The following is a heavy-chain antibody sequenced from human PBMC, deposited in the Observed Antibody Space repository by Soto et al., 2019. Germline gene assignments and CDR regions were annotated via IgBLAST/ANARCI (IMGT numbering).Heavy chain of an antibody. D-gene: IGHD3-22*01. Sequence: VQLQESGPGLVKPSWTLSLTCTVSGGSISTTNWWSWVRQSPGKGLAWIGEILHIGSTNYNPSPKSRVTISVDKSKYQFALRLSSVTAADTAVYYCASGFDSDGLYNGGHPLGQGTLVSVSS. V-gene: IGHV4-4*02. CDR1: GGSISTTNW. CDR3: ASGFDSDGLYNGGHP. J-gene: IGHJ5*02. CDR2: ILHIGST.